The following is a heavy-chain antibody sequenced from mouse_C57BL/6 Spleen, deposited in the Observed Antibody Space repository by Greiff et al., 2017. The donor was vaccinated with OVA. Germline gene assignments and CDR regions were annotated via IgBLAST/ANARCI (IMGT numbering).Heavy chain of an antibody. Sequence: EVHLVESGGGLVKPGGSLKLSCAASGFTFSDYGMHWVRQAPEKGLEWVAYISSGSSTNYYADTVKGRFTISRDNAKNTLFLQMTSLRSEDTAMYYCARGRYPYYFDYWGQGTTLTVSS. CDR3: ARGRYPYYFDY. V-gene: IGHV5-17*01. CDR2: ISSGSSTN. J-gene: IGHJ2*01. D-gene: IGHD1-1*01. CDR1: GFTFSDYG.